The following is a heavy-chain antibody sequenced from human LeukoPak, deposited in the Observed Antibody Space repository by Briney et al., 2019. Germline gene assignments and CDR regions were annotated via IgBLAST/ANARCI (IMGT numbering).Heavy chain of an antibody. D-gene: IGHD1-14*01. CDR3: ARHLRLGPGYYYYYGMDV. CDR2: IYYSGST. J-gene: IGHJ6*02. CDR1: GGSISSSSYY. Sequence: SETLSLTCTVSGGSISSSSYYWGWIRQPPGKGLEWIGSIYYSGSTYYNPSLKSRVTISVDTSKNQFSLKLSSVTAADTAVYYCARHLRLGPGYYYYYGMDVWGQGTTVTVSS. V-gene: IGHV4-39*01.